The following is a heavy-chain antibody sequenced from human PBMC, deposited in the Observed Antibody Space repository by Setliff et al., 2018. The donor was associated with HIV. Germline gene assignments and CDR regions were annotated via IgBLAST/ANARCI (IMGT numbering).Heavy chain of an antibody. D-gene: IGHD3-10*01. J-gene: IGHJ4*02. V-gene: IGHV3-23*01. CDR2: IGGSTGST. CDR3: ATHYGSGSYYNY. CDR1: GFIFSSYA. Sequence: GSLRLSCAASGFIFSSYAMHWVRQAPGKGLEWVSAIGGSTGSTYYADSVKGRFTISTDNSKNTLYLQMNSLRAEDTAVYYCATHYGSGSYYNYWGQGMLVTVSS.